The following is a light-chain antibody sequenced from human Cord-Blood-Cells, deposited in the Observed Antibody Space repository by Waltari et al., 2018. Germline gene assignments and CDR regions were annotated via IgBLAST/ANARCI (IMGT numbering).Light chain of an antibody. J-gene: IGLJ2*01. Sequence: QSALTQPASVSGSPGQSITISCTGTSSDVGSYNLVSWYQQHPGKAPKLMIYEGSERPSGVSNRFSGSKSGKTASLTSSGLQAEDEADYYCCSYAGSSTVVFGGGTKLTVL. CDR2: EGS. V-gene: IGLV2-23*01. CDR3: CSYAGSSTVV. CDR1: SSDVGSYNL.